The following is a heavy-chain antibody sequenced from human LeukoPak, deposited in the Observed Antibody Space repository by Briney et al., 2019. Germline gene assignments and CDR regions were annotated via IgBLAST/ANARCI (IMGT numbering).Heavy chain of an antibody. J-gene: IGHJ4*02. Sequence: GGSLRLSCAASGFIFSNYGMSWVRQAPGKGLEWVSYISSDSSNIYYADSVKGRFTISRDNSKNTLYLQMNSLRAEDTAVYYCARGGYDILTGYYLYFFDYWGQGTLVTVSS. CDR2: ISSDSSNI. CDR1: GFIFSNYG. D-gene: IGHD3-9*01. CDR3: ARGGYDILTGYYLYFFDY. V-gene: IGHV3-48*01.